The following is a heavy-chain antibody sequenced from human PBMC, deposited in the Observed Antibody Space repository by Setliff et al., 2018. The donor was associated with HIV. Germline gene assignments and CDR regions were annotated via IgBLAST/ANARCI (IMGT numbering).Heavy chain of an antibody. CDR2: LNPDGSEK. D-gene: IGHD1-1*01. V-gene: IGHV3-7*03. CDR1: GFTFSSYW. CDR3: ARNSNAPYFQH. J-gene: IGHJ1*01. Sequence: PGGSLRLSCAASGFTFSSYWMHWVRQAPGKGLVWVSRLNPDGSEKYYLDSVKGRFTISRDNAKNSLYLQMNSLRAEDMAVYYCARNSNAPYFQHWGQGTLVTVSS.